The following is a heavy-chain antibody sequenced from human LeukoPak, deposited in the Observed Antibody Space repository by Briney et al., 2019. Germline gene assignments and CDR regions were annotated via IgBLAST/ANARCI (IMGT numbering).Heavy chain of an antibody. J-gene: IGHJ5*02. D-gene: IGHD3-22*01. Sequence: GASVKVSCKASGYTFTSYGISWVRQAPGQGLEWMGWISAYNGNTNYAQKLQGRVTMTTDTSTSTAYMELRSLRSDDTAVYYCARVAYYYDSSGYHGRNWFDPWGQGTLVTVSS. CDR3: ARVAYYYDSSGYHGRNWFDP. V-gene: IGHV1-18*01. CDR1: GYTFTSYG. CDR2: ISAYNGNT.